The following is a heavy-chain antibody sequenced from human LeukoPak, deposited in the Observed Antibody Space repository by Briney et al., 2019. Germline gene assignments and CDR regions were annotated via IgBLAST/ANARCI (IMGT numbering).Heavy chain of an antibody. V-gene: IGHV3-30*04. CDR1: GFTFSSYA. CDR2: ISYDGSNK. D-gene: IGHD2-2*01. CDR3: SRDGCSTTRCYPTTSFQD. J-gene: IGHJ1*01. Sequence: GGSLRLSCAASGFTFSSYAMHWVRQAPGKGLEWVAVISYDGSNKYYADSVKGRFTISRDNSKHTLYLQINSLRTEDTAVYYCSRDGCSTTRCYPTTSFQDWGQGTLVTVSS.